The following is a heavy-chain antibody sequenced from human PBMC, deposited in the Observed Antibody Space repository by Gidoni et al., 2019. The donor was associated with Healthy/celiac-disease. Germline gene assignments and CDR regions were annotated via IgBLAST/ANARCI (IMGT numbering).Heavy chain of an antibody. J-gene: IGHJ4*02. V-gene: IGHV1-46*01. CDR3: ARVGRLVTGFDY. CDR1: GYTFTSNY. CDR2: INPSGGRT. D-gene: IGHD1-20*01. Sequence: VQLVQSGAAVTKPGTSVKVSCTASGYTFTSNYMHWVRQAPGQGLEWMGIINPSGGRTSYAKKFQGRVTMTRDTSTSTVYMELSSLRSEDTAVYYCARVGRLVTGFDYWGQGTLVTVSS.